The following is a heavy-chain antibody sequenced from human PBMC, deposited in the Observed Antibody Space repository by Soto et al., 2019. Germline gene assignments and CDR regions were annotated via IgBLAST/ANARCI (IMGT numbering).Heavy chain of an antibody. CDR3: ARGARSKYDFWSGPIL. Sequence: LRLSCAASGFTFSSYAMHWVRQAPGKGLEYVSAISSNGGSTYYANSVKGRFTISRDNSKNTLYLQMGSLRAEDMAVYYCARGARSKYDFWSGPILWGQGTLVTVSS. V-gene: IGHV3-64*01. CDR2: ISSNGGST. CDR1: GFTFSSYA. D-gene: IGHD3-3*01. J-gene: IGHJ4*02.